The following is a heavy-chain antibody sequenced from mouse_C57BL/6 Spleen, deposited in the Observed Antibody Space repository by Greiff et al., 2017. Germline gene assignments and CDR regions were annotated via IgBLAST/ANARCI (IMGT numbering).Heavy chain of an antibody. CDR2: INPNNGGT. J-gene: IGHJ1*03. CDR3: ARPANWYLEV. V-gene: IGHV1-18*01. Sequence: EVQLQQSGPELVKPGASVKIPCKASGYTFTDYYMDWVKQSHGKSLEWIGDINPNNGGTIYNQKFKGKATLTVDTSSSTAYMELRSLTSEDTAVYYCARPANWYLEVWGTGTTVTVSS. CDR1: GYTFTDYY.